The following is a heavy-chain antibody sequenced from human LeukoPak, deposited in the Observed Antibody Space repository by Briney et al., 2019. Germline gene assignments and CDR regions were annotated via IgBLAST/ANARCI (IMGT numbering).Heavy chain of an antibody. D-gene: IGHD3-22*01. CDR3: AKGSYHYYDSSGYDAFDI. CDR2: IWYGGSNK. Sequence: GGSLRLSCAASGFTFSSYGMHWVRQAPGKGLEWVAVIWYGGSNKYYADSVKGRFTISRDNSKNTLYLQMNSLRAEDTAVYYCAKGSYHYYDSSGYDAFDIWGRGTMVTVSS. CDR1: GFTFSSYG. J-gene: IGHJ3*02. V-gene: IGHV3-30*02.